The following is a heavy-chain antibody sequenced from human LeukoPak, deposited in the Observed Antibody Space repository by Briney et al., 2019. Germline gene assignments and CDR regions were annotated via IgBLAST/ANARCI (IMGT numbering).Heavy chain of an antibody. CDR2: IYRGGST. D-gene: IGHD6-13*01. CDR3: AREGIAAGASGFDC. Sequence: PGGSLRLSCAASGFTVSSNYMNWVRQAPGKGLEWVSLIYRGGSTYYADSVKGRFTISRDNSKNTPYLQMNSLRAEDTAVYYCAREGIAAGASGFDCWGQGTLVTVSS. J-gene: IGHJ4*02. CDR1: GFTVSSNY. V-gene: IGHV3-66*01.